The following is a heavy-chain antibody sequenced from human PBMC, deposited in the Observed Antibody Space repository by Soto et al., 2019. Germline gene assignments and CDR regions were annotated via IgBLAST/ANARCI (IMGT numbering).Heavy chain of an antibody. CDR1: GESISAYS. V-gene: IGHV4-59*01. J-gene: IGHJ4*02. CDR3: AREGNLGRWLQPLDF. Sequence: PSETLSLTCSVSGESISAYSWSLVRQPPGKGLEWIGNIHYNGNTKYNPSLKSRVTMSVDTSKNQFSLKLISVTAADTAKYFCAREGNLGRWLQPLDFWGQGTLVTVSS. D-gene: IGHD5-12*01. CDR2: IHYNGNT.